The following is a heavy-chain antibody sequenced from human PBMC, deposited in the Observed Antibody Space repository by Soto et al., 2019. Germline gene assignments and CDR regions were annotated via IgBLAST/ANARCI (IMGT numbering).Heavy chain of an antibody. D-gene: IGHD1-7*01. V-gene: IGHV4-30-4*01. Sequence: SETLSLTCTVSGGSISSGDYYWSWIRQPPGKGLEWIGYIYYSGSTYYNPSLKSRVTISVDTSKNQFSLKLSSVTAADTAVYYRARERLSITGTTGSVWGQGTMVTVSS. CDR2: IYYSGST. CDR1: GGSISSGDYY. J-gene: IGHJ3*01. CDR3: ARERLSITGTTGSV.